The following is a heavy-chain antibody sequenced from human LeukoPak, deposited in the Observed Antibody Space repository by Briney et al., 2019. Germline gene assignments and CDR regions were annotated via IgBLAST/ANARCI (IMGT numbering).Heavy chain of an antibody. CDR3: ARYGSGTSYITNYFDY. D-gene: IGHD3-10*01. J-gene: IGHJ4*02. CDR2: ISSDSKTI. CDR1: GFTFSSYS. Sequence: GGSLRLSCAASGFTFSSYSMNWVRQAPGKGLEWVSYISSDSKTIYYADSVKGRFTISRDNAKNSLYLQMKSLRDEDTAVYYCARYGSGTSYITNYFDYWGQGTLVTVSS. V-gene: IGHV3-48*02.